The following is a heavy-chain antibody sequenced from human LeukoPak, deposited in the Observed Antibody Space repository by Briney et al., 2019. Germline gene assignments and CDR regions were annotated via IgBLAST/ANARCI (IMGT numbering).Heavy chain of an antibody. CDR1: GGSISSSIW. CDR2: IYHSGST. V-gene: IGHV4-4*02. CDR3: ARGYPGFDY. Sequence: SETLSLTCAISGGSISSSIWWNWVRQPPGKGLEWIGEIYHSGSTNYNPSLKSRVTISVDKSKNQFSLKLRFVTAADTAVYYCARGYPGFDYWGQGTLVSVSS. J-gene: IGHJ4*02. D-gene: IGHD1-26*01.